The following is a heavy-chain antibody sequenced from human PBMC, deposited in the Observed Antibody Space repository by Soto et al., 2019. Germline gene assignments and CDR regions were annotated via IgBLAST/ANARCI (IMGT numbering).Heavy chain of an antibody. CDR2: ITYDGGNK. V-gene: IGHV3-30*18. CDR3: AKDLTLGITGTSSTFDY. D-gene: IGHD1-7*01. Sequence: QVQLVESGRGVVQPGRSLRLSCAASGFTFSSYDMNWVRQAPGMGLEWVAVITYDGGNKYYADSVKGRFTISRDNSKNTLYLQMNSLRAEDTAVYYCAKDLTLGITGTSSTFDYWGQGTLVTVSS. J-gene: IGHJ4*02. CDR1: GFTFSSYD.